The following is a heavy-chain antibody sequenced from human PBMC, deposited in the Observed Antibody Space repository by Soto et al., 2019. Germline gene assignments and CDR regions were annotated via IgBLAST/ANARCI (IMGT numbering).Heavy chain of an antibody. CDR3: ARGPSGDKVDY. CDR1: FTSNGYYS. J-gene: IGHJ4*02. Sequence: FTSNGYYSWSWIRQSPGTGLEWIGHIHSGGTTYSNPSLKSRLTISVDMSKNQFSLKLSSLTAADTAVYYCARGPSGDKVDYWGQGTLVTV. CDR2: IHSGGTT. V-gene: IGHV4-30-4*01. D-gene: IGHD1-26*01.